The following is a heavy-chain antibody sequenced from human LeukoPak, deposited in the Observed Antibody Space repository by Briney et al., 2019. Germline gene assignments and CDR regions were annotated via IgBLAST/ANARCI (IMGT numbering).Heavy chain of an antibody. J-gene: IGHJ4*02. Sequence: GGSLRLSCAASGFTFSSYAMHWVRQAPGKGLEWVAVISYDGSNKYYADSVKGRFTISRDNSKNTLYLQMNSLRAEDTAVYYCARGLHYCGSGYYFDYGGQGTLVTVSS. CDR3: ARGLHYCGSGYYFDY. CDR2: ISYDGSNK. V-gene: IGHV3-30-3*01. CDR1: GFTFSSYA. D-gene: IGHD3-10*01.